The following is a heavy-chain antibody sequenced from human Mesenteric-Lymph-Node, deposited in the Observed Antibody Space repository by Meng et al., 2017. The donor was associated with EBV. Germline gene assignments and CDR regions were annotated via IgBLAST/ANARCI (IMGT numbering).Heavy chain of an antibody. CDR1: GGSFSGDY. CDR2: INAGEST. J-gene: IGHJ4*02. D-gene: IGHD4-17*01. Sequence: QVQLQQWGVWLLKPSETLSLTCAVYGGSFSGDYWTWIRQPPGKGLEWIGEINAGESTNYNPSLKSRVTMSIDTTKNQFSLKLSSVTAADTAVYYCARTIAGEYGDYVVPLDYWGQGTLVTVSS. CDR3: ARTIAGEYGDYVVPLDY. V-gene: IGHV4-34*01.